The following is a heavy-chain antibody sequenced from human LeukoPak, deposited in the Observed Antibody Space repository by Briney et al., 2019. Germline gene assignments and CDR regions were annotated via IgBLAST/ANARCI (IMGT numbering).Heavy chain of an antibody. V-gene: IGHV3-23*01. D-gene: IGHD6-19*01. CDR2: ISGSGGRT. Sequence: GGSLRLSCAASGFTFSSYAMSWVRQAPGKGLEWVSAISGSGGRTYYADSVKGRFTISRDNSKNTLYLQMNSLRAEDTAVYYCAKDYGSSGWFDYWGQGTLVTVSS. CDR3: AKDYGSSGWFDY. J-gene: IGHJ4*02. CDR1: GFTFSSYA.